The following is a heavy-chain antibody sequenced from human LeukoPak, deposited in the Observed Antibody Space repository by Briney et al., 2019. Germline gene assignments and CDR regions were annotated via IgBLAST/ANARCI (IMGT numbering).Heavy chain of an antibody. V-gene: IGHV1-18*01. CDR2: ISAYNGNT. J-gene: IGHJ5*02. CDR3: ARKYSSSFFLGWFDP. CDR1: GYTFTSYG. D-gene: IGHD6-6*01. Sequence: ASVKVSCKATGYTFTSYGISWVRQAPGQGLEWMGWISAYNGNTNYAQKLQGRVTMTTDTSTSTAYMELRSLRSDDTAVYYCARKYSSSFFLGWFDPWGQGTLVTVSS.